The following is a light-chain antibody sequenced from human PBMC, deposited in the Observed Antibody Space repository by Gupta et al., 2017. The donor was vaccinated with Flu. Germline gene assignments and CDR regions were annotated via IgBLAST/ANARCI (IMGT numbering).Light chain of an antibody. CDR2: GTS. V-gene: IGKV1-39*01. CDR3: QQRDITPST. CDR1: KRISIY. Sequence: PPSLSASVGERVTITCRPSKRISIYLNWYQQKAGKAPKLLIYGTSRVQSGVPSRFSGSGSGTDFTLSISRRQPEDFATYYCQQRDITPSTFGQGTKVEIK. J-gene: IGKJ1*01.